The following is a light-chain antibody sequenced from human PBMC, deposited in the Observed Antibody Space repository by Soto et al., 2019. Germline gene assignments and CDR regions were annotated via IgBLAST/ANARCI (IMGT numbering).Light chain of an antibody. Sequence: DIQMTQSPSTLSASVGDRVTITCRASQSIGSWLAWYQQRPGKAPNLLIYDASSLESGVPSRFSGRRSGTEFTLTINSLQPDDFATYFCQQYKTSLYSFGPGTKVDIK. V-gene: IGKV1-5*01. J-gene: IGKJ2*01. CDR3: QQYKTSLYS. CDR2: DAS. CDR1: QSIGSW.